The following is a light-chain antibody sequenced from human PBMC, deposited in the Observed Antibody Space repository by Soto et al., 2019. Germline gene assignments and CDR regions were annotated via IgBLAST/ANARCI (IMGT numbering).Light chain of an antibody. Sequence: EIVLTQSPDTLSLSPGERATLSCMASESVTSSCLAWYQRKPGQAPRLLIHTTSTRATDIPDRFSGSGSGTDCTLTISRLEPEDFAVYYCQQCGGSPLFSFGPGTRVDI. J-gene: IGKJ3*01. CDR2: TTS. V-gene: IGKV3-20*01. CDR1: ESVTSSC. CDR3: QQCGGSPLFS.